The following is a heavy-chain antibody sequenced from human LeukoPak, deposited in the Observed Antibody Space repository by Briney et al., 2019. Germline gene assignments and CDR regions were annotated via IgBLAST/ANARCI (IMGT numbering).Heavy chain of an antibody. CDR3: ARDWAQLGPSGYSYGPDDY. J-gene: IGHJ4*02. CDR2: ISSSSSYI. V-gene: IGHV3-21*01. CDR1: GFTYSSYS. Sequence: PGGSLRLSCAASGFTYSSYSMNWVRPARGKGLAGVSSISSSSSYIYYVDSVKGRFTISRDNAKNSLYLQMSSLRAEDTAVYYCARDWAQLGPSGYSYGPDDYWGQGTLVTVSS. D-gene: IGHD5-18*01.